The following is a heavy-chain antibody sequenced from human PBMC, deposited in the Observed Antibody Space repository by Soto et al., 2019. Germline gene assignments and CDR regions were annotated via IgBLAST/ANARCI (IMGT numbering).Heavy chain of an antibody. D-gene: IGHD1-20*01. CDR3: AKDGGITRTFHLSLVVGYYYGMDV. V-gene: IGHV3-23*01. Sequence: GGSLRLSXAASGFTFSSYAMSWVCQAPGKGLEWVSAISGSGGSTYYADSVKGRFTISRDNSKNTLYLQMNSLRAEDTAVYYCAKDGGITRTFHLSLVVGYYYGMDVWGQGTTVTVSS. CDR2: ISGSGGST. CDR1: GFTFSSYA. J-gene: IGHJ6*02.